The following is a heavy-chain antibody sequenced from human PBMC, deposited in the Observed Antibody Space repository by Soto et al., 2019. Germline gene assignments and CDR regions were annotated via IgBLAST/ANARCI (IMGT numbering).Heavy chain of an antibody. CDR3: ARLVGPTSSDNWFDP. J-gene: IGHJ5*02. D-gene: IGHD1-26*01. Sequence: QVKLEQSGAEVKKPGASVKVSCKASGYTFFSYGITWVRQAPGQGLEWMGWVSGYNGHTNYAQKFQGRVTMTRDISTTTAYIELRNLRSDDTAVYYCARLVGPTSSDNWFDPWGQGTLVTVSS. V-gene: IGHV1-18*01. CDR2: VSGYNGHT. CDR1: GYTFFSYG.